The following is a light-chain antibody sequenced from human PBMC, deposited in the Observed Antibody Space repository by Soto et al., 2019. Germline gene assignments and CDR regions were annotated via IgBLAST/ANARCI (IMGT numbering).Light chain of an antibody. CDR2: GAS. J-gene: IGKJ1*01. CDR3: QQYVGSPQT. CDR1: QSVRSAY. Sequence: EMVLTQSPGTLSLFPGERATLSCRASQSVRSAYLAWYQQKPGQAPRILIYGASSRATGIPDRCSGSGSGTDFTLTIRRLEPEDFAVYYCQQYVGSPQTFGPGTKVEI. V-gene: IGKV3-20*01.